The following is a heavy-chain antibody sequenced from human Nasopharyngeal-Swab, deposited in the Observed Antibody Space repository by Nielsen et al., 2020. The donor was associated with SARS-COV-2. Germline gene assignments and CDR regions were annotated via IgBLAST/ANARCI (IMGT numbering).Heavy chain of an antibody. Sequence: SETLSLTCTVSGGSISSGGYYWSWIRQHPGKGLEWIGYIYYSGSTYYNPTLKSRVTISVDTSKNQFSLKLSSVTAADTAGYHCASCTVTTKWYFDLWGRGTLVTVSS. J-gene: IGHJ2*01. CDR3: ASCTVTTKWYFDL. CDR1: GGSISSGGYY. CDR2: IYYSGST. V-gene: IGHV4-31*03. D-gene: IGHD4-17*01.